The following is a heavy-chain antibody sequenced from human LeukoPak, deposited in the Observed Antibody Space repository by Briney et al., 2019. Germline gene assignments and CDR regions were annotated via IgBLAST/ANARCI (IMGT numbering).Heavy chain of an antibody. J-gene: IGHJ3*02. CDR3: ARDQDPAVIFGAFGI. D-gene: IGHD3-10*02. V-gene: IGHV3-21*01. CDR2: ISSSSSYI. CDR1: GFTFSSYS. Sequence: GGSLRLSCAASGFTFSSYSMNWVRQAPGKELEWVSSISSSSSYIYYADSVKGRFTISRDNAKNSLYLQMNSLRAEDTAVYYCARDQDPAVIFGAFGIWGQGTMVTVSS.